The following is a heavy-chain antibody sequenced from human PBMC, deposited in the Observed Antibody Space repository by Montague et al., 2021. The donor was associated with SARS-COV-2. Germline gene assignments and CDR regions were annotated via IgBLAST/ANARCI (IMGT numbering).Heavy chain of an antibody. Sequence: SETLSLTCAVYGGSFSGYYWSWIRQPPGKGLEWIGEINHSGSTNYNPSLKSRVTISVDTSKNQFSPKLSSVTAADTAVYYCARRSYDILTGYSIPNWFDPWGQGTLVTVSS. CDR2: INHSGST. J-gene: IGHJ5*02. V-gene: IGHV4-34*01. CDR1: GGSFSGYY. D-gene: IGHD3-9*01. CDR3: ARRSYDILTGYSIPNWFDP.